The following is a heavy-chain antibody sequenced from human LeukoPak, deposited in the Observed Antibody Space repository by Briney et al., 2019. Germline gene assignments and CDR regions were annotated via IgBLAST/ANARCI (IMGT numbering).Heavy chain of an antibody. CDR3: ARGRKQWLKNYYYYYMDV. D-gene: IGHD6-19*01. CDR1: GGSFSGLF. Sequence: PSDTLSLTCVVNGGSFSGLFWSWIRQAPGKGLEWIGEINHSGSTNYNPSLKSRVTISVDTSKNQFSLKLSSVTAADTAVYYCARGRKQWLKNYYYYYMDVWGKGTTVTVSS. CDR2: INHSGST. J-gene: IGHJ6*03. V-gene: IGHV4-34*01.